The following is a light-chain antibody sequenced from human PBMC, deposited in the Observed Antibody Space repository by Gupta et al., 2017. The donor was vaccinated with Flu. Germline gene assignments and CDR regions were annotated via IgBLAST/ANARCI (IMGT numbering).Light chain of an antibody. CDR2: EAS. V-gene: IGKV3-20*01. CDR3: CQEDSAPPS. CDR1: ESIISNY. Sequence: EIVLTQSPGTLSLSPGERATLSCRASESIISNYLVWYQHKSGQAPRLLLYEASNSVPGIPDTISGSRSATAFTLIIIRRVPPDYAVTYCCQEDSAPPSLGQGTKVDIK. J-gene: IGKJ2*03.